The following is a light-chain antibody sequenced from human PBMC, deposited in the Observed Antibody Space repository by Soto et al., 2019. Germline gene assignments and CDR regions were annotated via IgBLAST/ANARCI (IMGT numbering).Light chain of an antibody. CDR2: DAS. Sequence: EIVLTQSPATLSLSPGERATLSCRASQSVSSYLAWYQQKPGQAPRLLIYDASNRATGIPARFSGSGSGTDFTLPISSLEPEDFAVYYCQQSSNWPPITFGKGTRLEIK. V-gene: IGKV3-11*01. CDR1: QSVSSY. J-gene: IGKJ5*01. CDR3: QQSSNWPPIT.